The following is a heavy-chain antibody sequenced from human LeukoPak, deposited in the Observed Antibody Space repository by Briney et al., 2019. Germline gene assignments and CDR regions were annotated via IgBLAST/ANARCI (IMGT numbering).Heavy chain of an antibody. J-gene: IGHJ3*02. D-gene: IGHD3-9*01. V-gene: IGHV3-7*01. Sequence: GGSLRLSCAASGFTFSSYWMSWVRQAPGKGLEWVANIRQDGSEKYYVDSVKGRFTISRDNAKNSLYLQMNSLRAEDTAVYYCARELRYFDHHAFDIWGQGTMVTVSS. CDR2: IRQDGSEK. CDR3: ARELRYFDHHAFDI. CDR1: GFTFSSYW.